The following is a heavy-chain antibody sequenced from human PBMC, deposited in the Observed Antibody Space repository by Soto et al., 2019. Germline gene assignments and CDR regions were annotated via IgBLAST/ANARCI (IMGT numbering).Heavy chain of an antibody. CDR3: LVRGGHVYYFDY. D-gene: IGHD3-10*01. V-gene: IGHV4-4*02. CDR2: IYHSGST. Sequence: QVQLQESGPGLVKPSGTLSLTCAVSGGSISSSNWWNWVRQPPGKGLEWIGKIYHSGSTNYNPSLTSRVTISVDKSKNQFSLRLSSVTAAATAVYYCLVRGGHVYYFDYWGQGTLVTVSS. J-gene: IGHJ4*02. CDR1: GGSISSSNW.